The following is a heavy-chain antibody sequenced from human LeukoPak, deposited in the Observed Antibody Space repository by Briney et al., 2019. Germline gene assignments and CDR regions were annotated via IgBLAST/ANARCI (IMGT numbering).Heavy chain of an antibody. CDR1: GFTFSSYA. V-gene: IGHV3-23*01. J-gene: IGHJ4*02. CDR2: FSGSGGST. Sequence: PGGSLRLSCAASGFTFSSYAMSWVRQAPGKGLEWVSAFSGSGGSTYYADSVKGRYAISRDNSKNTLYLQLNSLRAEDTAVHYCAKGRFYFDYWGQGTLVTVSS. CDR3: AKGRFYFDY. D-gene: IGHD5-24*01.